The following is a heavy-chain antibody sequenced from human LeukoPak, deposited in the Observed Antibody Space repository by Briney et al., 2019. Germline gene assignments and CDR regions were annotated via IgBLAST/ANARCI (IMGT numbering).Heavy chain of an antibody. CDR3: ARDDSSGLYNVFDL. Sequence: SETLSLTCTVSGGSISSSSYYWVWLRQPPGKGLEGIGSIYDSGNTYYNPSLKSRVTIYVYKSKNQFSLRLSSVTAADTAVYCRARDDSSGLYNVFDLWGQGTMVTVSS. V-gene: IGHV4-39*02. D-gene: IGHD3-22*01. J-gene: IGHJ3*01. CDR1: GGSISSSSYY. CDR2: IYDSGNT.